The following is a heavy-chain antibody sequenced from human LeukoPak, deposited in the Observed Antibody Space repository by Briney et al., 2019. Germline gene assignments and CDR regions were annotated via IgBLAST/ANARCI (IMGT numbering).Heavy chain of an antibody. CDR1: GGSISSYY. CDR2: IYYSGST. J-gene: IGHJ6*02. Sequence: SETLSLTCTASGGSISSYYWSWIRQPPGKGLEWIGYIYYSGSTNYNPPLKSRVTISVDTSKNQFSLKLSSVTAADTAVYYCARDLGWYYYYGMDVWGQGTTVTVSS. V-gene: IGHV4-59*01. CDR3: ARDLGWYYYYGMDV. D-gene: IGHD6-19*01.